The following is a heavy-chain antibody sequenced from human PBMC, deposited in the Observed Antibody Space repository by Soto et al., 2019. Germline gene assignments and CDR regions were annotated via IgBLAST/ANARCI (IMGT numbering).Heavy chain of an antibody. CDR2: ISYDGSNK. D-gene: IGHD4-17*01. Sequence: GGSMRLSCAACGFTFSSYGMHWVRKDTGKGLEWVAVISYDGSNKYYADSVKGRFTISRDNSKNTLYLQMNSLRAEDTAVYYCAKDVDYGDPLYYLDYWGQGTLVTSPQ. J-gene: IGHJ4*02. V-gene: IGHV3-30*18. CDR3: AKDVDYGDPLYYLDY. CDR1: GFTFSSYG.